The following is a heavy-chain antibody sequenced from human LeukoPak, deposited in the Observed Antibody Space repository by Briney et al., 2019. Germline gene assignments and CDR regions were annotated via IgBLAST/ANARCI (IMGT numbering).Heavy chain of an antibody. CDR3: ARDSIMITFGGVISEGGTDY. CDR2: IYYSGRT. J-gene: IGHJ4*02. CDR1: GGSISSSSYY. V-gene: IGHV4-39*02. D-gene: IGHD3-16*02. Sequence: PSETLSLTCTVSGGSISSSSYYWGWIRQPPGKGLEWIGSIYYSGRTYHNPSLKSRVTISVDTSKNQSSLKLSSVTAADTAVYYCARDSIMITFGGVISEGGTDYWGQGTLVTVSS.